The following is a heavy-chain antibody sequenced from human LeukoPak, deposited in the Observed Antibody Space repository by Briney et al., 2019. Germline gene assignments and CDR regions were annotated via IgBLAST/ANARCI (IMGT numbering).Heavy chain of an antibody. J-gene: IGHJ2*01. CDR2: ISGSGGST. Sequence: PGGSLRLSCAASGFTFSNYAMSWVRQAPGKGLEWVSAISGSGGSTYYTDSVKGRFTISRDNSKNTLYLQMNSLRAEDTAVYYCAKDPYTTQYWYFDLWGRGTLVTVSS. CDR1: GFTFSNYA. CDR3: AKDPYTTQYWYFDL. D-gene: IGHD1-14*01. V-gene: IGHV3-23*01.